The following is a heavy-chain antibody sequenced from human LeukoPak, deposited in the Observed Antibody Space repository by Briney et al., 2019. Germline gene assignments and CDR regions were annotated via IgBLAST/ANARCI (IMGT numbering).Heavy chain of an antibody. CDR1: GYTFTAYS. J-gene: IGHJ6*03. Sequence: ASVKVSCKASGYTFTAYSMHWVRQAPGQGLEYMGWINPNSGDTNYAQKFQGRVTMTRDTSMSTAYMELSGLRFDDTAVYYCARGILGQYYYYMDVWGKGTTVTVSS. V-gene: IGHV1-2*02. CDR2: INPNSGDT. CDR3: ARGILGQYYYYMDV. D-gene: IGHD1-26*01.